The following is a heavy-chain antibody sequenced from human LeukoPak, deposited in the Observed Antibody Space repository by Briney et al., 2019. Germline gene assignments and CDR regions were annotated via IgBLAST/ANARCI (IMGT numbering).Heavy chain of an antibody. CDR1: GFTFSRYA. V-gene: IGHV3-23*01. D-gene: IGHD4-17*01. Sequence: PGGSLRLSCAVSGFTFSRYAMSWVRQAPGKGLEWVSGISGSGGSIYYADSVKGRFTISRDNSKNTLYLQMNSLRAEDTAVYYCAKADYGDYDWGQGTLVTVSS. CDR3: AKADYGDYD. CDR2: ISGSGGSI. J-gene: IGHJ4*02.